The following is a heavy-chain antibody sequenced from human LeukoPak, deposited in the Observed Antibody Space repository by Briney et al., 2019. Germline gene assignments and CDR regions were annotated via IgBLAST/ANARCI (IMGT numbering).Heavy chain of an antibody. CDR3: AKDRPNYYGSNGHYYRRDGDY. J-gene: IGHJ4*02. CDR2: ITSSGDGT. Sequence: GGSLRLSCAASGFTFSSYWMSWVRQAPGKGLQWVSSITSSGDGTYYADSVKGRFTISRDNSENMLYLQMNSLRVEDTAVYFCAKDRPNYYGSNGHYYRRDGDYWGQGTLVTVSS. CDR1: GFTFSSYW. V-gene: IGHV3-23*01. D-gene: IGHD3-22*01.